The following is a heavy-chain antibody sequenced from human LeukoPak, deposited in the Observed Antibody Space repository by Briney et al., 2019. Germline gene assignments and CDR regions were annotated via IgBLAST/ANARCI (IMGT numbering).Heavy chain of an antibody. CDR2: MNPNSGNT. CDR3: ARAPYYYDSSGYYYLLDY. V-gene: IGHV1-8*01. D-gene: IGHD3-22*01. J-gene: IGHJ4*02. CDR1: GYTFTSYD. Sequence: ASVTVSCKASGYTFTSYDINWVRQATGQGLEWMGWMNPNSGNTGYAQKFQGRVTMTRNTSISTAYMELSSLRSEDTAVYYCARAPYYYDSSGYYYLLDYWGQGTLVTVSS.